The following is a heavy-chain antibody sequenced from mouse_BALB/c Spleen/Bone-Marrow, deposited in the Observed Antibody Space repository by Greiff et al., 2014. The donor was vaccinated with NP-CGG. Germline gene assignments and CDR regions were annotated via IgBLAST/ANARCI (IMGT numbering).Heavy chain of an antibody. CDR2: INPNNGGS. D-gene: IGHD2-1*01. V-gene: IGHV1-18*01. J-gene: IGHJ3*01. CDR3: VRGFYYGNYVFAY. Sequence: EVQLQQSGPELVKPGASVKISCKTSGYTFTEYTMHWVKQSLGKSLEWIGAINPNNGGSTYNQKFKGKATLTVDKSSSTAYVELRSLTSEDSAVYYCVRGFYYGNYVFAYWGQGTLVTVSA. CDR1: GYTFTEYT.